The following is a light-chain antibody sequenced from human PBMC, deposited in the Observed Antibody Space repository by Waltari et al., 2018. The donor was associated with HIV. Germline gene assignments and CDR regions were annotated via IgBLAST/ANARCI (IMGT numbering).Light chain of an antibody. Sequence: DVVMTQSPDALKGSLGERVTINCKSSQSVFSTSNKKSYLAWYQQRPGQTPNSLVYWATTRVSGVPARFSGSGSGTDFTLTINNLQAEDAAIYYCQQYYITPPTFGQGTKVEI. CDR2: WAT. V-gene: IGKV4-1*01. CDR3: QQYYITPPT. J-gene: IGKJ1*01. CDR1: QSVFSTSNKKSY.